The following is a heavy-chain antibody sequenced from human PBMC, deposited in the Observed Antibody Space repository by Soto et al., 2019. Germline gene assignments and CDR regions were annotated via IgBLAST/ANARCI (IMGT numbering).Heavy chain of an antibody. CDR1: GYTFTSYG. V-gene: IGHV1-18*01. Sequence: QVQLVQSGAEVKKPGASVKVSCKASGYTFTSYGISWVRQAPGQGLEWMGWISAYNGNTNYAQKLQGRVTMTTDTSTSTAYMELRSLRSDDAAVYYCAREKEQLLGGYYYYYGMDVWGQGTTVTVSS. CDR3: AREKEQLLGGYYYYYGMDV. CDR2: ISAYNGNT. D-gene: IGHD6-6*01. J-gene: IGHJ6*02.